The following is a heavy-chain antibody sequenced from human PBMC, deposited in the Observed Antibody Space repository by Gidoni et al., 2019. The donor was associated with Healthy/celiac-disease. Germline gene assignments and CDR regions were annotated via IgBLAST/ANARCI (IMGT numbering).Heavy chain of an antibody. D-gene: IGHD1-26*01. CDR2: IIPILGIA. J-gene: IGHJ4*02. V-gene: IGHV1-69*02. CDR3: ASRYSGSYRDY. Sequence: MGRIIPILGIANYAQKFQGRVTITADKSTSTAYMELSSLRSEDTAVYYCASRYSGSYRDYWGQGTLVTVSS.